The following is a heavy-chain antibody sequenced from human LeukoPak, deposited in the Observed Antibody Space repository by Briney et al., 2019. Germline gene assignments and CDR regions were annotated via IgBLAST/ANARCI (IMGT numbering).Heavy chain of an antibody. Sequence: ASVKVSCKASGYTFTGYYMHWVRQAPGQGLEWMGWINPNSGGTNYAQKFQGRVTMTRDTSISTAYMELSRLRSDDTAVYYCARGGLLWFGDDAFDIWGQGTMVTVSS. V-gene: IGHV1-2*02. CDR1: GYTFTGYY. CDR2: INPNSGGT. D-gene: IGHD3-10*01. J-gene: IGHJ3*02. CDR3: ARGGLLWFGDDAFDI.